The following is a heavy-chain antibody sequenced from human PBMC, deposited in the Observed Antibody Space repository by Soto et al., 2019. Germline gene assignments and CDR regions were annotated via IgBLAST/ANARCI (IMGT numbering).Heavy chain of an antibody. CDR1: GFTFSSYA. V-gene: IGHV3-23*01. CDR2: ISGSGGST. D-gene: IGHD2-2*01. CDR3: AKNQPRERYCSSTSCSYYYYYYMDV. Sequence: GGSLRLSCAASGFTFSSYAMSWVRQAPGKGLEWVSAISGSGGSTYYADSVKGRFTISRDNSKNTLYLQMNSLRAEDTAVYYCAKNQPRERYCSSTSCSYYYYYYMDVWGKGTTVTVSS. J-gene: IGHJ6*03.